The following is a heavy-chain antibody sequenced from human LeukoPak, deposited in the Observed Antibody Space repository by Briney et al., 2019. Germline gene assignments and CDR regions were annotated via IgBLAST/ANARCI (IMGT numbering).Heavy chain of an antibody. D-gene: IGHD5-18*01. Sequence: ASVKVSCKASGYTFTSYDINWVRQATGQGLEWMGWMNPNSGNTGYAQKLQGRVTMTTDTSTSTAYMELRSLRSDDTAVYYCASVPGYSYGVDAFDIWGQGTMVTVSS. V-gene: IGHV1-8*02. CDR2: MNPNSGNT. CDR1: GYTFTSYD. J-gene: IGHJ3*02. CDR3: ASVPGYSYGVDAFDI.